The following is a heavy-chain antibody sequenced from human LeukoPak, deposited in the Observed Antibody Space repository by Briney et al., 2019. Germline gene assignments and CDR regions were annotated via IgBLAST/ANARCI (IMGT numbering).Heavy chain of an antibody. Sequence: GGSLRLSCAASGFTFSFYAMTWVRQAPGNGLEWVSAINGRGGSTYYADSVKGRFTISRDNSKNTLYLQMNSLRAEDTAVYYCARRSGIAVAGAFDYWGQGTLVTVSS. CDR3: ARRSGIAVAGAFDY. CDR2: INGRGGST. CDR1: GFTFSFYA. V-gene: IGHV3-23*01. D-gene: IGHD6-19*01. J-gene: IGHJ4*02.